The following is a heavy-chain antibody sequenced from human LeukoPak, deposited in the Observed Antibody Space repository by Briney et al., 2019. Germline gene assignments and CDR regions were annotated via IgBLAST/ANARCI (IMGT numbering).Heavy chain of an antibody. J-gene: IGHJ4*02. CDR2: ISYDGSNK. V-gene: IGHV3-30*04. CDR3: AREPTYSGNDY. D-gene: IGHD5-12*01. CDR1: GFTFSSYA. Sequence: GGSLRLSCAASGFTFSSYAMHWVRQAPGKGLEWVAVISYDGSNKYYADSVKGRFTISRDNSKNTLYLQMNSLRAKDTAVYYCAREPTYSGNDYWGQGTLVTVSS.